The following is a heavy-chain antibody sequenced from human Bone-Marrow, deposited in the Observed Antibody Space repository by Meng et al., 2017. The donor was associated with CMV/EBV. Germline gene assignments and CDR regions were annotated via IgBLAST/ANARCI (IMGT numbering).Heavy chain of an antibody. V-gene: IGHV3-21*01. J-gene: IGHJ4*02. D-gene: IGHD1-26*01. CDR3: ARDPNWDYYFDS. Sequence: GGSLRLSCAASGFTFSSYEMNWVRQAPGKGLEWVSSISSSSSYIYYADSVKGRFTISRDNSKNTLYLQMNSLRVEDTAVYFCARDPNWDYYFDSWGQGTLVTVSS. CDR2: ISSSSSYI. CDR1: GFTFSSYE.